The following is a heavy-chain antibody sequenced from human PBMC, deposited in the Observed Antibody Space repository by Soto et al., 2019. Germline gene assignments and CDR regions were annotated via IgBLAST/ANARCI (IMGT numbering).Heavy chain of an antibody. J-gene: IGHJ6*02. CDR2: IWYDGSNK. V-gene: IGHV3-33*01. Sequence: GGSLRLSCAASGFTFSSHGMHWVRQAPGKGLEWVAVIWYDGSNKYYADSVKGRFTISRDNSKNTLYLQMNSLRAEDTAVYYCARDQGWYYYGMDVWGQGTTVTVSS. CDR1: GFTFSSHG. D-gene: IGHD2-15*01. CDR3: ARDQGWYYYGMDV.